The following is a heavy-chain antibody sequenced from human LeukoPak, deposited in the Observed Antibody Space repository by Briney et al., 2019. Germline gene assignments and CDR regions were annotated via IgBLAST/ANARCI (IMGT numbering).Heavy chain of an antibody. CDR3: ARDCIGCHGFDY. V-gene: IGHV1-18*01. D-gene: IGHD2-15*01. J-gene: IGHJ4*02. CDR1: GYTFTNYG. Sequence: ASVKVSCKASGYTFTNYGITWVRQAPGQGLEWMGWVSAYGDNTNYVQKIQGRVTMTTDTSTSTAYMELRSLRSGDTAVYYCARDCIGCHGFDYWGQGTLVTVSS. CDR2: VSAYGDNT.